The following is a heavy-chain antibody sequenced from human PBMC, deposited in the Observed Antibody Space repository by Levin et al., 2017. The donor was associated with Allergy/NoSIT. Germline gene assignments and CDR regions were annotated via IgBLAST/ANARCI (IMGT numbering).Heavy chain of an antibody. CDR2: INHSGST. V-gene: IGHV4-34*01. CDR1: GGSFSGYY. CDR3: ARGPTERVATFRY. J-gene: IGHJ4*02. Sequence: SETLSLTCAVYGGSFSGYYWGWIRQPPGKGLEWIGEINHSGSTNYNPSLKSRVIISVDTSKNQFSLKLSSVTAADTAVYYCARGPTERVATFRYWGQGTLVTVPS. D-gene: IGHD5-12*01.